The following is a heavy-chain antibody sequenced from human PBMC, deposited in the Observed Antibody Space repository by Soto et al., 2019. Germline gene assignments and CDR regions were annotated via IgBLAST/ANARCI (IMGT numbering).Heavy chain of an antibody. J-gene: IGHJ3*02. CDR2: IFYSGST. V-gene: IGHV4-39*07. CDR1: GGSISSSSYY. Sequence: SETLSLTCTVSGGSISSSSYYWGWIRQPPGKGLEWIGSIFYSGSTYYNPSLKSRVTISVDTSKNQFSLKLSSVTAADTAVYYCARKAPEAFDIWGQGTMVTVSS. CDR3: ARKAPEAFDI.